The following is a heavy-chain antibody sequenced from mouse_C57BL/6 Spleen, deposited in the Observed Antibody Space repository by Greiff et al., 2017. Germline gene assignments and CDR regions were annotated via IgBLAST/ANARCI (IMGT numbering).Heavy chain of an antibody. V-gene: IGHV14-2*01. D-gene: IGHD3-3*01. CDR3: ARSLPHGCDSDY. CDR2: IDPEDGET. Sequence: QLQQSGAELVKPGASVPLSCTASGFNIKDYYMHWVKQRTEQGLEWIGRIDPEDGETKYAPKFQGKATITADTPSNTAYLQLSSLTSEYTAVYYCARSLPHGCDSDYWGQGTTLTVSS. J-gene: IGHJ2*01. CDR1: GFNIKDYY.